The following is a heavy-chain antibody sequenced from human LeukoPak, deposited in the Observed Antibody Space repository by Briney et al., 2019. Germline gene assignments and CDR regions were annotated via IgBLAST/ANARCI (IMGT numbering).Heavy chain of an antibody. CDR1: GGSLSGYY. CDR3: ARLNYYDSSGYSGGDY. D-gene: IGHD3-22*01. J-gene: IGHJ4*02. CDR2: INHSGST. V-gene: IGHV4-34*01. Sequence: PSETLSLTCAVYGGSLSGYYWSWIRQPPGKGLEWIGEINHSGSTNYNPSLKSRVTISVDTSKNQFSLKLSSVTAADTAVYYCARLNYYDSSGYSGGDYWGQGTLVTVSS.